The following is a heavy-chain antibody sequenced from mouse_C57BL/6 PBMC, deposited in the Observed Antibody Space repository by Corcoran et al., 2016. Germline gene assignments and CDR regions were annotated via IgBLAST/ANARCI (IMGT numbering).Heavy chain of an antibody. CDR3: AREGGLTTVVADY. Sequence: QIQLVQSGPELKKPGETVKISCKASGYTFTTYGMSWVKQAPGKGLKWMGWINTYSGVPTYADDFKGRFAFSLETSASTAYLQINNLKNEDTATYFCAREGGLTTVVADYWGQGTSVTVSS. CDR2: INTYSGVP. J-gene: IGHJ4*01. CDR1: GYTFTTYG. D-gene: IGHD1-1*01. V-gene: IGHV9-3*01.